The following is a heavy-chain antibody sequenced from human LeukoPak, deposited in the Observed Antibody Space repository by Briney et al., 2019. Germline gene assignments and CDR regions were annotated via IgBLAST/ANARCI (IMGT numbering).Heavy chain of an antibody. J-gene: IGHJ4*02. Sequence: SETLSLTCTVSGGSISSYHWSWIRQPPGKGLEWIGYINYRGTTKYNPSLKSRVSISVDTSKNQFSLKLSSVTAADTAVYYCASQHFEENWNHHYYWGQGTLVTVSS. CDR2: INYRGTT. V-gene: IGHV4-59*12. D-gene: IGHD1-14*01. CDR1: GGSISSYH. CDR3: ASQHFEENWNHHYY.